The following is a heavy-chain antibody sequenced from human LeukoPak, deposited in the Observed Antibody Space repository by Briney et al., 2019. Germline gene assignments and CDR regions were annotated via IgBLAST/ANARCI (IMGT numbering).Heavy chain of an antibody. CDR3: ARNVLPYYMDV. Sequence: ASVKVSCKASGYTFTSYYMHWVRQAPGQGLEWMGIINPSGGSTSYAQKFQGRVTMTRDMSTSTVYMELSSLRSEDTAVYYCARNVLPYYMDVWGKGTTVTVSS. CDR2: INPSGGST. V-gene: IGHV1-46*01. CDR1: GYTFTSYY. J-gene: IGHJ6*03. D-gene: IGHD3-10*01.